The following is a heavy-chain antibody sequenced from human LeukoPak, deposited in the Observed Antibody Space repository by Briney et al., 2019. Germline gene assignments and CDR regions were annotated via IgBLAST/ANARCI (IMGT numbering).Heavy chain of an antibody. V-gene: IGHV1-46*01. CDR3: ARALGSPPYYYDSSGPRDYYGMDV. CDR1: GYTFTSYY. D-gene: IGHD3-22*01. CDR2: INPSGGNT. J-gene: IGHJ6*02. Sequence: ASVKVSCKASGYTFTSYYMHWVRQAPGQGLEWMGLINPSGGNTSYAQKFQGRVTMTRDTSTSTVYMELSSLRSEDTAVYYCARALGSPPYYYDSSGPRDYYGMDVWGQGTTVTVSS.